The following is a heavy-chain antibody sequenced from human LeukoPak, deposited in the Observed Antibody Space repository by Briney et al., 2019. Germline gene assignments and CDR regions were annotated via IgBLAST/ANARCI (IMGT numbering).Heavy chain of an antibody. V-gene: IGHV4-30-4*08. Sequence: SETLSLTCTVSGGSISSGDYYWSWIRQPPGKGLEWIGYIYYSGSTYYNPSLKSRVTISVDTSKNQFSLKLSSVTAADTAVYYCARGRSGYYDSSGYYYYVGFDYWGQGTLVTVSS. CDR3: ARGRSGYYDSSGYYYYVGFDY. CDR2: IYYSGST. D-gene: IGHD3-22*01. J-gene: IGHJ4*02. CDR1: GGSISSGDYY.